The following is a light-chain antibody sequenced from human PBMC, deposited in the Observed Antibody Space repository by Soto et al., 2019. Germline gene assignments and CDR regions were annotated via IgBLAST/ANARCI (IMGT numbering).Light chain of an antibody. CDR3: SSHGGSNPFDA. Sequence: QSALTQPASVSGSPGQSITISCTGTSSDVGAYDFVSWYQQHPGKAPKLIIHEVSNRPSGVSNRFSGSKSGNTASLTISGLQAEDEADYYCSSHGGSNPFDAFGSGTKVTVL. CDR2: EVS. V-gene: IGLV2-14*01. CDR1: SSDVGAYDF. J-gene: IGLJ1*01.